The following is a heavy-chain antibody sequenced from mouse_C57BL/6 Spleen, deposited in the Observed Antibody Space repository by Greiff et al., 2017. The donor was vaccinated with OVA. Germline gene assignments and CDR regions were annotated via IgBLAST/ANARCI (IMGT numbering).Heavy chain of an antibody. CDR2: IYPGSGNN. Sequence: VQLQQSGPELVKPGASVKISCTASGYSITSYYTHWVKQRPGQGLLWIGGIYPGSGNNKYNEKFKGKATMTADPSSNTAYMQFSSLTSEDSAVYYCASLYGYGDAMDYWGQGTSVTVSS. CDR3: ASLYGYGDAMDY. J-gene: IGHJ4*01. V-gene: IGHV1-66*01. CDR1: GYSITSYY. D-gene: IGHD2-2*01.